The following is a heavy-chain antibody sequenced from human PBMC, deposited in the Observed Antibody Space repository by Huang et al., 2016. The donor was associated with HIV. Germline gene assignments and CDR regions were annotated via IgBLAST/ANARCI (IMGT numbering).Heavy chain of an antibody. CDR1: GFTFSNYG. J-gene: IGHJ3*02. CDR3: ARVLWDLMVYHAFDI. Sequence: QVQLVASGGGVVQPGGSLRLSCAAAGFTFSNYGIHWVRQAPGKGLGWEAVISYSGRNKDLAESVKGRFTISRDDSKNTLYLQMNDLRTDDTAVYYCARVLWDLMVYHAFDIWGQGTMVTVS. D-gene: IGHD2-8*01. CDR2: ISYSGRNK. V-gene: IGHV3-33*05.